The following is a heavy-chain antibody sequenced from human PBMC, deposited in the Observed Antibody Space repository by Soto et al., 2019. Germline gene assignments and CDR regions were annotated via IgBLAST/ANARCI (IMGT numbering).Heavy chain of an antibody. J-gene: IGHJ5*02. CDR3: AGDQARNYGSKQYIWFGP. CDR1: GGSISSGGYY. D-gene: IGHD3-10*01. V-gene: IGHV4-31*03. CDR2: IYYSGST. Sequence: SETLSLTCTVSGGSISSGGYYWSWIRQHPGKGLEWIGYIYYSGSTYYNPSLKSRVTISVDTSKNQFSLKLSSVTAADTAVYYCAGDQARNYGSKQYIWFGPWSQGTLVTVSS.